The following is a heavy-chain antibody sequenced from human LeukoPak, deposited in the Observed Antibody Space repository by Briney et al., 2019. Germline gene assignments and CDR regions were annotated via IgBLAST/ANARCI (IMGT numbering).Heavy chain of an antibody. CDR1: GYTLTELS. CDR3: ATHSGSYSGDYFDY. Sequence: ASVKVSCKVSGYTLTELSMHWVRQAPGKGLEWMGGFDPEDGETIYAQKFQGRVTMTEDTFTDTAYMELSSLRSEDTAVYYCATHSGSYSGDYFDYWGQGTLVTVSS. D-gene: IGHD1-26*01. J-gene: IGHJ4*02. V-gene: IGHV1-24*01. CDR2: FDPEDGET.